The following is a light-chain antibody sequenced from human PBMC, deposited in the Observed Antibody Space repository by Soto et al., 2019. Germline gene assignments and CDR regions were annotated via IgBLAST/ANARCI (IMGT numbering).Light chain of an antibody. CDR2: GAS. J-gene: IGKJ4*01. CDR1: PSVSSN. CDR3: QQYNNWPYKLT. V-gene: IGKV3-15*01. Sequence: EIVMTRSPAPLSVSPGERATLSCRASPSVSSNLAWYPQNPGQAPRLLSYGASTRATGIPARFSGSGAGTEFTLTISSLQSEEFAVYYCQQYNNWPYKLTCGGGTKVEIK.